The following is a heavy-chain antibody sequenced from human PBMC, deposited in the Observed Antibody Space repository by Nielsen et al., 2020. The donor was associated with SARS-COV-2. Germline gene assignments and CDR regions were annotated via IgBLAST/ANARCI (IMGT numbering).Heavy chain of an antibody. J-gene: IGHJ6*03. CDR2: ISWNSGSI. V-gene: IGHV3-9*01. CDR1: GFTFDDYA. CDR3: ARGVDYSWSALYGPLEYYYYMDV. Sequence: GGSLRLSCAASGFTFDDYAMHWVRQAPGKGLEWVSGISWNSGSIGYADSVKGRFTISRDNAKNSLYLQMNSLRAEDTAVYYCARGVDYSWSALYGPLEYYYYMDVWGRGTTVTVS. D-gene: IGHD3-3*01.